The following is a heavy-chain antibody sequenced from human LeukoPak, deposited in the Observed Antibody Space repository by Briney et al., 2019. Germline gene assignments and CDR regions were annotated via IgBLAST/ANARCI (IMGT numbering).Heavy chain of an antibody. D-gene: IGHD4-4*01. Sequence: GGSLRLSCAGSGFTLSSYWIHWVRQAPGKGLVWVSRTNSDGRRTTYADSVKGRFTISRDNAKNTLYLQMNSLRTEDTAVYYCAKTTGRADYSSDGGYYGLDVWGQGTTVTVSS. V-gene: IGHV3-74*01. J-gene: IGHJ6*02. CDR1: GFTLSSYW. CDR2: TNSDGRRT. CDR3: AKTTGRADYSSDGGYYGLDV.